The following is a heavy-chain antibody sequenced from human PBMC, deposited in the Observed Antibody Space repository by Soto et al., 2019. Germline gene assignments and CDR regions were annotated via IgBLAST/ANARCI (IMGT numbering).Heavy chain of an antibody. Sequence: GASVKVSCKASGYTFTGYYMHWVRQAPGQGLEWMGWINPNSGGTNYAQKFQSWVTMTRDTSISTAYMELSRLRSDDTAVYYCARDVRGVISGWYGDDYYYYGMDVWGQGTTVTVSS. CDR3: ARDVRGVISGWYGDDYYYYGMDV. CDR2: INPNSGGT. CDR1: GYTFTGYY. J-gene: IGHJ6*02. V-gene: IGHV1-2*04. D-gene: IGHD6-19*01.